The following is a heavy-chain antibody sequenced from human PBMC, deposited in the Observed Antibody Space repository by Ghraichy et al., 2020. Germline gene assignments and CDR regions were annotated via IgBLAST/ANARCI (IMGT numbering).Heavy chain of an antibody. Sequence: SSVKVSCKASGGTFSNYAINWVRQAPGQGLEWMGGIIPIFGTANYGQKFQDRVTITADESTSTAYMELISLKSEDTAMYYCARGGRGAQYYFDYWGQGTLVTVSS. V-gene: IGHV1-69*13. CDR3: ARGGRGAQYYFDY. CDR2: IIPIFGTA. CDR1: GGTFSNYA. J-gene: IGHJ4*02.